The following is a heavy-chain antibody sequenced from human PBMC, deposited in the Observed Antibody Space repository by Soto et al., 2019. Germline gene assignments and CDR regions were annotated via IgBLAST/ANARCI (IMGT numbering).Heavy chain of an antibody. J-gene: IGHJ4*02. CDR2: ISYDGSNK. CDR3: ARDLHDSSGYYPY. CDR1: GFTFSSYA. Sequence: QVQLVESGGGVVQPGRSLRLSCAASGFTFSSYAMHWVRQAPGKGLEWVAVISYDGSNKYYADSVKGRFTISRDNSKNTLYLQMNSLRAEDTAVYYCARDLHDSSGYYPYWGQGTLVTVSS. V-gene: IGHV3-30-3*01. D-gene: IGHD3-22*01.